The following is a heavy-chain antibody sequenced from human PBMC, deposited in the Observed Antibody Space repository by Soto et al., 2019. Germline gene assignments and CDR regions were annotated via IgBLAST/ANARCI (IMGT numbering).Heavy chain of an antibody. V-gene: IGHV3-30*18. CDR1: GFTFSSYG. CDR3: AKDLPALWFGDSAVELMDV. D-gene: IGHD3-10*01. CDR2: ISYDGSNK. J-gene: IGHJ6*02. Sequence: GGSLRLSCAASGFTFSSYGMHWVRQAPGKGLEWVAVISYDGSNKYYADSVKGRFTISRDNSKNTLYLQMNSLRAEDTAVYYCAKDLPALWFGDSAVELMDVRGQGTTVTVSS.